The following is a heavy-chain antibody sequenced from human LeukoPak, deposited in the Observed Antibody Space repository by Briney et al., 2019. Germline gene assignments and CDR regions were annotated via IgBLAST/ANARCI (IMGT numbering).Heavy chain of an antibody. CDR3: ARDRVVYYGYYYYYGMDV. Sequence: GGSLRLSCAASGFTFSNYWMAWVRQAPGKGLEWVANIKQDGSEKHYVDSVKGRFTISRDNAKNSLYLQMNSLRAEDTAVYYCARDRVVYYGYYYYYGMDVWGQGTTVTVPS. CDR2: IKQDGSEK. V-gene: IGHV3-7*03. CDR1: GFTFSNYW. J-gene: IGHJ6*02. D-gene: IGHD2-8*02.